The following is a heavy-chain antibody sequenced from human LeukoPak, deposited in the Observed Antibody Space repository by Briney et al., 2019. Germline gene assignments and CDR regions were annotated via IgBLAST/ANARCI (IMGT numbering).Heavy chain of an antibody. Sequence: SQTPSLTCAISGDSIFTNNVAWNWIRQSPSRGLEWLGTTYYRSKWSFDYAVSVKSRITINADTSKNQFSLQLSSVTPEDTAVYYCARGKYTSFDNWGQGTLVTVSS. CDR3: ARGKYTSFDN. J-gene: IGHJ4*02. CDR2: TYYRSKWSF. D-gene: IGHD6-6*01. CDR1: GDSIFTNNVA. V-gene: IGHV6-1*01.